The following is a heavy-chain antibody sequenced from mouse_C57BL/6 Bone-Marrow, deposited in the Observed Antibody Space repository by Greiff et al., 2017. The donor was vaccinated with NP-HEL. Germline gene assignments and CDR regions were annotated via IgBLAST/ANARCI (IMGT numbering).Heavy chain of an antibody. Sequence: EVQLVESGPGLVKPSQSLSLTCSVTGYSITSGYYWNWIRQFPGNKLEWMGYISYDGSNNYNPSLKNRISITRDTSKNQFFLKLNSVTTEDTATYYCARGGLLLRRYYAMDYWGQGTSVTVSS. D-gene: IGHD1-1*01. CDR2: ISYDGSN. J-gene: IGHJ4*01. CDR3: ARGGLLLRRYYAMDY. V-gene: IGHV3-6*01. CDR1: GYSITSGYY.